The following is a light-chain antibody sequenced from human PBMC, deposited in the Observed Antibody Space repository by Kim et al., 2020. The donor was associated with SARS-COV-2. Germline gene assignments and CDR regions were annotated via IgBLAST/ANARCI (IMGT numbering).Light chain of an antibody. CDR1: QSVTSNF. V-gene: IGKV3-20*01. CDR2: GAS. CDR3: QQYDNSPLT. Sequence: EDVLTQSPGTLSLSPGERGTLSCRASQSVTSNFLAWYQHKPGQAPRLLIYGASRRATGIPDRFSGSVSGTDFTLTISRLEPEDFAVYYCQQYDNSPLTFGQGTRLEIK. J-gene: IGKJ5*01.